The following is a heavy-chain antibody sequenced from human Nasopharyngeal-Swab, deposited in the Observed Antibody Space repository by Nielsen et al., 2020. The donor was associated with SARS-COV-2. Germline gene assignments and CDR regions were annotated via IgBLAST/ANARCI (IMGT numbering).Heavy chain of an antibody. V-gene: IGHV3-53*04. CDR1: GFIVSSNY. Sequence: GESLKISCAASGFIVSSNYMGWVRQDPGKGLEWVSVIYRGGTTYYPDSVKGRFTISRINSKNTIYLQMNSLRPEDTAVYYCAYSSYYYILTGLSFAFDYWGQGTLVTVSS. J-gene: IGHJ4*02. CDR3: AYSSYYYILTGLSFAFDY. D-gene: IGHD3-9*01. CDR2: IYRGGTT.